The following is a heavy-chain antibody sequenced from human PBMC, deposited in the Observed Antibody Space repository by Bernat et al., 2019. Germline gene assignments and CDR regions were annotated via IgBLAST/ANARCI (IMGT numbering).Heavy chain of an antibody. CDR1: GFTFSSYG. CDR3: SSGSFDY. CDR2: IWYYGSNK. Sequence: QVQLVESGGGVVQPGRSLRLSCAASGFTFSSYGMHWVRQAPGKGLEWVAVIWYYGSNKYYADSVKGRFTISRDNSKNTLYLQMNSLRAEDTAVYYCSSGSFDYWGQGTLVTVSS. J-gene: IGHJ4*02. V-gene: IGHV3-33*01. D-gene: IGHD6-25*01.